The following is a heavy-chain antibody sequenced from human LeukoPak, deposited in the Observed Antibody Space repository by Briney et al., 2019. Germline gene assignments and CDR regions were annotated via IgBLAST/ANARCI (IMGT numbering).Heavy chain of an antibody. CDR3: AKERSSGWLFDY. D-gene: IGHD6-19*01. V-gene: IGHV3-74*01. CDR2: INSDGINT. Sequence: GGSLRLSCAASGFTFSNYWMHWVRQAPGKGLVWVSRINSDGINTSYADSVKGRFTISRDNSKNTLYLQMNSLRAEDTAVYYCAKERSSGWLFDYWGQGTLVTVSS. CDR1: GFTFSNYW. J-gene: IGHJ4*02.